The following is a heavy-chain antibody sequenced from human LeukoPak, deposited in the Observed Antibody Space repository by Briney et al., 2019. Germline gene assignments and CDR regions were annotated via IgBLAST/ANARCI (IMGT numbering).Heavy chain of an antibody. J-gene: IGHJ6*03. V-gene: IGHV3-64*02. CDR2: IISNGGST. CDR1: GFTFSGYS. D-gene: IGHD3-16*01. Sequence: GGSLRLSCAASGFTFSGYSMHWVRQAPGKGLEYVSAIISNGGSTHYADSVKGRFTISRDNSKNTLYLQMGSLRAEDMAVYYFARITLGTTIANFYYYYMDVWGKGTTVTVSS. CDR3: ARITLGTTIANFYYYYMDV.